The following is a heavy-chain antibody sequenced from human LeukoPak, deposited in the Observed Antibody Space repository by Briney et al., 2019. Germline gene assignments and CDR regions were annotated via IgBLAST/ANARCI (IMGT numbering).Heavy chain of an antibody. J-gene: IGHJ4*02. Sequence: GKGLEXXSXISGSGGSTYYADSVKGRFTISRDNSKNTLYLQMNSLRAEDTAVYYCAKGKARIAAAGLDYWGQGTLVTVSS. V-gene: IGHV3-23*01. D-gene: IGHD6-13*01. CDR2: ISGSGGST. CDR3: AKGKARIAAAGLDY.